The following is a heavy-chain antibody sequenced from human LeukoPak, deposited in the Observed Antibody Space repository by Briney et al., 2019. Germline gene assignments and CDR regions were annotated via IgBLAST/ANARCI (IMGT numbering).Heavy chain of an antibody. CDR2: ISGSGGRT. CDR1: GFTFSSYA. CDR3: AKDLSGGYDYFDY. V-gene: IGHV3-23*01. Sequence: GGSLRLSCAASGFTFSSYAMTWVRQAAGKGLEWVSAISGSGGRTHYADSVKGRFTISRDNSKNTLYLQMNSLRAEDTAVYYCAKDLSGGYDYFDYWGQGTLVTVSS. D-gene: IGHD5-12*01. J-gene: IGHJ4*02.